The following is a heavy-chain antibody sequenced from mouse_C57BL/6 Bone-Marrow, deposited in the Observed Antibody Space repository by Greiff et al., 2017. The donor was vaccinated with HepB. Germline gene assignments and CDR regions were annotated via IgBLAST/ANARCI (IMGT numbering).Heavy chain of an antibody. Sequence: QVQLQQPGAELVKPGASVKLSCKASGYTFTSYWMHWVKQRPGQGLEWIGMIHPNSGSTNYNEKFKSKATLTVDKSSSTAYTQLSSLTSEDSAVYYCARGGWLLWYFDVWGTGTTVTVSS. D-gene: IGHD2-3*01. J-gene: IGHJ1*03. CDR2: IHPNSGST. CDR3: ARGGWLLWYFDV. V-gene: IGHV1-64*01. CDR1: GYTFTSYW.